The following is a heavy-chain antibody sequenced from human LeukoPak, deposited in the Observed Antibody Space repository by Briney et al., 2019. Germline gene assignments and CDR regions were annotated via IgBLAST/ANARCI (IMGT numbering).Heavy chain of an antibody. D-gene: IGHD6-13*01. V-gene: IGHV1-2*02. J-gene: IGHJ4*02. Sequence: ASVKVSRKASGYSFTRYYMHWVRQAPGQGLEWRGRISPNSGDTNYAQKFQGRVTMTTDTTISTAYMELSRLRSDDTAVYYCASGLNSRSSSCWGQGTRVTVSS. CDR2: ISPNSGDT. CDR3: ASGLNSRSSSC. CDR1: GYSFTRYY.